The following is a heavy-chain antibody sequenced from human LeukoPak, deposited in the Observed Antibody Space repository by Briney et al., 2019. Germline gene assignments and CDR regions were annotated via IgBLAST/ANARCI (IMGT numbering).Heavy chain of an antibody. Sequence: SVKVSCKASGGTFSSYAISWVRQAPGQGLEWMGRIIPIFGTANYAQKFQGRVTITTDESTSTAYMELSSLRSEDTAVYYCAREEVVAARAGGFDPWGQGTLVTVSS. D-gene: IGHD2-15*01. CDR1: GGTFSSYA. J-gene: IGHJ5*02. V-gene: IGHV1-69*05. CDR3: AREEVVAARAGGFDP. CDR2: IIPIFGTA.